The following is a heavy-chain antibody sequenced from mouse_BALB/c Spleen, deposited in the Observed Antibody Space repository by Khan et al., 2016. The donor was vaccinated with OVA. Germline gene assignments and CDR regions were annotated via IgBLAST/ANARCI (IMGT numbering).Heavy chain of an antibody. V-gene: IGHV1-7*01. CDR1: GYTFINYW. J-gene: IGHJ2*01. CDR2: INPSTGYT. D-gene: IGHD1-1*01. Sequence: QVRLQQSGAELAKPGASVKMSCKASGYTFINYWILWVKQRPGQGLEWIGYINPSTGYTEYNQNFKDKDTLTADKSSSTAYMQLSSLTSEDSAVYYCARRGLRWDFDYWGQGTTLTVSS. CDR3: ARRGLRWDFDY.